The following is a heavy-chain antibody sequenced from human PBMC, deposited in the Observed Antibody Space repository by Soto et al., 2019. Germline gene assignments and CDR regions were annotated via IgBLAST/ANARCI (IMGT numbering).Heavy chain of an antibody. Sequence: EVHLVESGGGLVQPGGSLRLSCAGSGFTFTNHWMHWVRQAPGKGLVWVSRISVDGRTTNYADSVKGRFTISRDNAKNTRYLQMNRLRSEDMAVYYCARDHANCGGDCYTNLFDPWGQGTLVTVSS. V-gene: IGHV3-74*01. D-gene: IGHD2-21*02. CDR3: ARDHANCGGDCYTNLFDP. J-gene: IGHJ5*02. CDR1: GFTFTNHW. CDR2: ISVDGRTT.